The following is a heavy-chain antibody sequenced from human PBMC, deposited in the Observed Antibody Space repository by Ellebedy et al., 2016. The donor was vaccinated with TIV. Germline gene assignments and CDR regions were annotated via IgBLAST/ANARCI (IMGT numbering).Heavy chain of an antibody. J-gene: IGHJ5*02. Sequence: SETLSLXXAVYGGSFSGYYWSWIRQPPGKGLEWIGEINHSGSTNYNPSLKSRVTISVGTSKNQFSLKLSSVTAADTAVYYCARGRKQWLVGYNWFDPWGQGTLVTVSS. CDR2: INHSGST. D-gene: IGHD6-19*01. V-gene: IGHV4-34*01. CDR1: GGSFSGYY. CDR3: ARGRKQWLVGYNWFDP.